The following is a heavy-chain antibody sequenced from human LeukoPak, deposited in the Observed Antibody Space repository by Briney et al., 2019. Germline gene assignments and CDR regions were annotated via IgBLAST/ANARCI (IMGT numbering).Heavy chain of an antibody. V-gene: IGHV5-51*01. Sequence: GESLKISCKGSGYSFTSYWIGWVRQMPGKGLEWMGIIYPRDSDTSYSPSFQGQVTISADKSISTASLQWSSLKASDTAMYYCARSKAYYYYYMDVWGKGTTVTVSS. CDR3: ARSKAYYYYYMDV. CDR2: IYPRDSDT. CDR1: GYSFTSYW. J-gene: IGHJ6*03.